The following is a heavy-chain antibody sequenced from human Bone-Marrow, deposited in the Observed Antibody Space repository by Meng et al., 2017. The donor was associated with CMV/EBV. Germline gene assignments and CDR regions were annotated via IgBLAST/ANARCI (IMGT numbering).Heavy chain of an antibody. CDR3: ARLNDGLSNWFAP. CDR2: IIPILGIA. V-gene: IGHV1-69*02. CDR1: GYTFTGSY. D-gene: IGHD1-1*01. J-gene: IGHJ5*02. Sequence: SVKVSCKASGYTFTGSYFHWVRQAPGQGLEWMGRIIPILGIANYAQKFQGRVTITADKSTSTAYMELSSLRSEDTAVYYCARLNDGLSNWFAPWGQGNLVNVSS.